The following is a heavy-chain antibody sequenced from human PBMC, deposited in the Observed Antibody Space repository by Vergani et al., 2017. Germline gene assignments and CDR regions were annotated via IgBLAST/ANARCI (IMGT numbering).Heavy chain of an antibody. CDR1: GGSISSSSYY. CDR3: ASIARAPTRRNPPPDY. D-gene: IGHD3-16*02. CDR2: VNHGGST. V-gene: IGHV4-39*07. Sequence: QLQLQESGPGLVKPSETLSLTCTVSGGSISSSSYYWGWIRQPPGKGLEWIGEVNHGGSTNYNPSLKSRVSISVDTSKNQFYLQLTSVTAADSALYFCASIARAPTRRNPPPDYWGQGILVTVSS. J-gene: IGHJ4*02.